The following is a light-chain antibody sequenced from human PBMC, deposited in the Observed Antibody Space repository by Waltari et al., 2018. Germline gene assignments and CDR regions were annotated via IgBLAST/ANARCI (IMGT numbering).Light chain of an antibody. CDR2: AAS. CDR1: QVITSH. J-gene: IGKJ3*01. V-gene: IGKV1-9*01. Sequence: DIQLTQSPFFLSASVGDRVTVTCRASQVITSHLAWYQQKPGKAPKPLIYAASTLNSGVPARVSGSGSGTEFTLTINSLQPEDFATYYCQHLNSYPPFSFGPGTKVDIK. CDR3: QHLNSYPPFS.